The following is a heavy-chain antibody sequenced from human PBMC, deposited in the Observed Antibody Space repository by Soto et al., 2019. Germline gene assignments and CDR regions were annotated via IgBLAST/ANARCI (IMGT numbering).Heavy chain of an antibody. V-gene: IGHV1-18*04. D-gene: IGHD1-26*01. J-gene: IGHJ4*02. Sequence: QVQLLQSGPEVRKPGTSVKVSCKASGFNFVDHGFSWVRQAPGHALEWMGGISVYNGDIDYAEKFQGRVSMTTDTSPDTASMELGSLRSDDTAVYYCVRARAATFVPFESWGQGTLVTVSS. CDR1: GFNFVDHG. CDR2: ISVYNGDI. CDR3: VRARAATFVPFES.